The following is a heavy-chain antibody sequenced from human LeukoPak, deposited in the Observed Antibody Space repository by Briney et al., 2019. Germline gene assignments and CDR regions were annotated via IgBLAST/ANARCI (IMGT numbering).Heavy chain of an antibody. Sequence: GASVKVSCKASGYTFTSYGISWVRQAPGQGLEWMGWISAYNGNTNYAQKLQGRVTMTTDTSTSTAYMELRSLRSDDTAVYYCARYLWFGELSYPYGMDVWGQGTTVTVSS. J-gene: IGHJ6*02. V-gene: IGHV1-18*01. CDR1: GYTFTSYG. D-gene: IGHD3-10*01. CDR2: ISAYNGNT. CDR3: ARYLWFGELSYPYGMDV.